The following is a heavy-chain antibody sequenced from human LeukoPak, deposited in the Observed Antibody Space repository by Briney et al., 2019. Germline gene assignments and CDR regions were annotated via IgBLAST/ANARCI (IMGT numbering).Heavy chain of an antibody. CDR2: IYTSGST. J-gene: IGHJ6*03. CDR3: ARDQAYCGGDCSVGLMRYYYVDV. Sequence: SSQTLSLTCTVSGGSISSGSYYRSWIRQPAGKGLDWIGRIYTSGSTEYNPSLKSRVTISVDTSKNQFSLKLSSVTAADTAVYYCARDQAYCGGDCSVGLMRYYYVDVWGKGTTVTISS. V-gene: IGHV4-61*02. CDR1: GGSISSGSYY. D-gene: IGHD2-21*02.